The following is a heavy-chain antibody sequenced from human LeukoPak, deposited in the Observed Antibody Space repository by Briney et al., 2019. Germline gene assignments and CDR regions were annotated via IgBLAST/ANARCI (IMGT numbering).Heavy chain of an antibody. V-gene: IGHV4-34*01. Sequence: SETLSLTCAVYGGSFSGYYWSWIRQPPGKGLEWIGEINHIGSTNYNPSLKSRVPISVDTSKNQFSLKLRSVTAADTAVYYCASRSSSWYPSDRYYYYMDVWGKGTTVTVSS. CDR3: ASRSSSWYPSDRYYYYMDV. CDR2: INHIGST. J-gene: IGHJ6*03. CDR1: GGSFSGYY. D-gene: IGHD6-13*01.